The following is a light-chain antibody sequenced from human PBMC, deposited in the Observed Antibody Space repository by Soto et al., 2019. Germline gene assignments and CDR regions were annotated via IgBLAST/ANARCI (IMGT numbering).Light chain of an antibody. J-gene: IGKJ5*01. CDR3: KQAYIFPVT. CDR2: AAA. Sequence: DIQMTQSPSFLSASVGDRINITWRASQSITTYLNWYQPTSGEAPKLLIYAAARLQTGVPSRFSGSGSGTHFTLTISNLQAEEFATYYCKQAYIFPVTVGQGTRLEIK. V-gene: IGKV1-39*01. CDR1: QSITTY.